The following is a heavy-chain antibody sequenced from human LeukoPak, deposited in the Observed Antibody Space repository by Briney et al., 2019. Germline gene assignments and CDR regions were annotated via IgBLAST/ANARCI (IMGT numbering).Heavy chain of an antibody. CDR3: AKDSSRYSYGYPLPDY. CDR1: GFTVSSNE. V-gene: IGHV3-38-3*01. J-gene: IGHJ4*02. Sequence: GGSLRLSCAASGFTVSSNEMSWVRQAPGKGLEWVSSISGGSTYYADSRKGRFTISRDNSKNTLHLQMNSLRAEDTAVYYCAKDSSRYSYGYPLPDYWGQGTLVTVSS. CDR2: ISGGST. D-gene: IGHD5-18*01.